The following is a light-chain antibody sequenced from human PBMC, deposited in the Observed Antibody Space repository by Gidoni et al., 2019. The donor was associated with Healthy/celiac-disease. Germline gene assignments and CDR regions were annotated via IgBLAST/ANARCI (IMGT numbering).Light chain of an antibody. J-gene: IGKJ4*01. V-gene: IGKV3-15*01. CDR3: QQYNNWPLT. CDR2: GAS. Sequence: EIVMPQSPATLSVSPGERATLSCRSSQSVSRNLSWYQQEHGQAPSHLIYGASTRATGSPARFSGSGSGTEFNLTISSLQSEDFAVYYCQQYNNWPLTFGGGTKVEIK. CDR1: QSVSRN.